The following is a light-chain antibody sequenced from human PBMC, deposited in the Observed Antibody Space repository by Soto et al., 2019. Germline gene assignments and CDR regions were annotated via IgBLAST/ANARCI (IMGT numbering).Light chain of an antibody. CDR3: QQANSFPLT. J-gene: IGKJ4*02. CDR1: QGISNW. Sequence: DIQMTQSPSSVSASVGDRASITCRASQGISNWLAWYQQKPGRAPKLLIYTGSSLQTGVPSRFSGNGSGTDFTLTISSLQPEDVATYYCQQANSFPLTFGGGTKVEIK. V-gene: IGKV1-12*01. CDR2: TGS.